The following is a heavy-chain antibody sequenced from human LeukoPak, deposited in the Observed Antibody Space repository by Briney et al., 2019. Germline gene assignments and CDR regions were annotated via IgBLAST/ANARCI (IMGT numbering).Heavy chain of an antibody. V-gene: IGHV3-20*04. D-gene: IGHD3-16*01. CDR2: INWSGGRT. CDR1: GFTFDDYG. Sequence: GGSLRLSCAASGFTFDDYGMSWVRQAPGKGLEWVSGINWSGGRTGYADSVKGRLTISRDNAKNSLFLQMNSLRAEDTALYYCARDGGLHGMDVWGQGTTVTVSS. J-gene: IGHJ6*02. CDR3: ARDGGLHGMDV.